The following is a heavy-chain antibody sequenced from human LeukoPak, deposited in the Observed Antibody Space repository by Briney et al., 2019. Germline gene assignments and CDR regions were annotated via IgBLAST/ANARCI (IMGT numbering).Heavy chain of an antibody. CDR3: ARTYDSSGYGVYGAFDI. J-gene: IGHJ3*02. V-gene: IGHV1-8*03. Sequence: GASVKVSCKASGYTFTSYDINWVRQATGQGLEWMGWMNPNSGNTGYAQKFQGRVTITRNTSISTAYMELSSLRSEDTAVYYCARTYDSSGYGVYGAFDIWGQGTMVTVSS. CDR1: GYTFTSYD. D-gene: IGHD3-22*01. CDR2: MNPNSGNT.